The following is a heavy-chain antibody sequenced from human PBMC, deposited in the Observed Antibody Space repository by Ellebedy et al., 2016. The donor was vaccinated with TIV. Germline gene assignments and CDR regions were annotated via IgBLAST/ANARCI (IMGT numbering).Heavy chain of an antibody. D-gene: IGHD6-13*01. Sequence: SETLSLTXAVYGGSFSGYYWSWIRQPPGKGLEWIGEINHSGSTNYNPSLKSRVTISVDKSKNQFSLKLGSVTAADTAVYYCARDYSSSPGGAFDIWGQGTMVTVSS. CDR2: INHSGST. CDR3: ARDYSSSPGGAFDI. CDR1: GGSFSGYY. J-gene: IGHJ3*02. V-gene: IGHV4-34*01.